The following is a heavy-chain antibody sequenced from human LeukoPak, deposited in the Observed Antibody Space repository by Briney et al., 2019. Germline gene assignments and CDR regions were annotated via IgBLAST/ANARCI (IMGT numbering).Heavy chain of an antibody. CDR1: GYTFTGYY. D-gene: IGHD3-10*01. V-gene: IGHV1-2*02. Sequence: ASVKVSCKASGYTFTGYYMHWVRQAPGQGLEWMGWINPNSGGTNYAQKFQGRVTMTRDTSISTAYMELSRLTSDDTAVYYCARKDWRFGELLRPWGQGTLVTVSS. J-gene: IGHJ5*02. CDR3: ARKDWRFGELLRP. CDR2: INPNSGGT.